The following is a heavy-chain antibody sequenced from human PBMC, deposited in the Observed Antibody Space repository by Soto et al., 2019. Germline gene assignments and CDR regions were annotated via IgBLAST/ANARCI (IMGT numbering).Heavy chain of an antibody. J-gene: IGHJ4*02. V-gene: IGHV3-23*01. CDR3: AKAFYREEDGYNSFDY. CDR2: ISGRGDST. Sequence: EVQLLESGGGLVQPGGSLRLSCAASGLTFSRYAMSWVRQAPGKGLEWVSGISGRGDSTYYADSVKGRFTISRDNSNNTLFLQMNNLGAGDTAIYYCAKAFYREEDGYNSFDYWGQGTLVTVSS. D-gene: IGHD5-12*01. CDR1: GLTFSRYA.